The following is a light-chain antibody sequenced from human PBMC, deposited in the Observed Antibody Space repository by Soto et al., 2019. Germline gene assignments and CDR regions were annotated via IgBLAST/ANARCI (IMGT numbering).Light chain of an antibody. CDR1: SSDVGGYNY. CDR2: DVS. V-gene: IGLV2-14*01. CDR3: TSYTSSSTGV. J-gene: IGLJ3*02. Sequence: QSALTQPASVSGSPGQSITISCSGTSSDVGGYNYVSWYQQHPGKAPKLMIYDVSDRPSGVSNRFSGSKSGNTASLTISGLQAEDEADYYCTSYTSSSTGVFGGGTKLNGL.